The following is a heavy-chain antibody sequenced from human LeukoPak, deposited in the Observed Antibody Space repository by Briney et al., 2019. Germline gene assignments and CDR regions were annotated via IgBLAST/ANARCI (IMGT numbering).Heavy chain of an antibody. J-gene: IGHJ4*02. CDR1: GGSISSYY. Sequence: SETLSLTCTVSGGSISSYYWSWIRQPPGKGLEWIGYIYYSGSTNYNPSLKSRVTISVDTSKNQFSLKLSSVTAADTAVYYCAREYSYSHGFDYWGQGTLVTVSS. CDR2: IYYSGST. D-gene: IGHD5-18*01. CDR3: AREYSYSHGFDY. V-gene: IGHV4-59*01.